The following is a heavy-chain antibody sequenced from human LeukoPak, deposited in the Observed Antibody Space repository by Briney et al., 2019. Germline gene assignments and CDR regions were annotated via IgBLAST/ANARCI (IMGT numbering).Heavy chain of an antibody. CDR1: GFTFSNYA. CDR2: ISGSGGST. V-gene: IGHV3-23*01. CDR3: ARDPFGYYEDY. J-gene: IGHJ4*02. Sequence: PGGSLRLSCAASGFTFSNYAMSWVRQAPGKGLEWVSGISGSGGSTYYADSVKGRFIISRDNSKNTLYLQMNSLRAEDTAVYYCARDPFGYYEDYWGQGTLVTVSS. D-gene: IGHD3-22*01.